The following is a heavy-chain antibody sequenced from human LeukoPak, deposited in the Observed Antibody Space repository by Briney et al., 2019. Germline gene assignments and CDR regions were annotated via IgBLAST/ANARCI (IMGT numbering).Heavy chain of an antibody. CDR1: GFSFSSYG. CDR2: ISYDGSNK. CDR3: AKDLEATTRGFDY. D-gene: IGHD5-12*01. J-gene: IGHJ4*02. V-gene: IGHV3-30*18. Sequence: GRSLRVSCAASGFSFSSYGMHWARQAPGKGLEWVAVISYDGSNKYYALSVKGRFTISRDNSKNTLYLQMSSLRAEDTAVYYCAKDLEATTRGFDYWGQGSRVTVSS.